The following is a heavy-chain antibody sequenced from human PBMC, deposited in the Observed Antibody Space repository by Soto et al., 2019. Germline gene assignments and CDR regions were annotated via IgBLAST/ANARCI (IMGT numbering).Heavy chain of an antibody. CDR3: ARVKSITIFGVALDAFDI. Sequence: SETLSLTCTVSGGSISSYYLSWIRQPPGKGLEWIGYIYYSGSTNYNPSLKSRVTISVDTSKNQFSLKLSSVTAADTAVYYCARVKSITIFGVALDAFDIWGQGTMVTVSS. CDR2: IYYSGST. J-gene: IGHJ3*02. V-gene: IGHV4-59*01. CDR1: GGSISSYY. D-gene: IGHD3-3*01.